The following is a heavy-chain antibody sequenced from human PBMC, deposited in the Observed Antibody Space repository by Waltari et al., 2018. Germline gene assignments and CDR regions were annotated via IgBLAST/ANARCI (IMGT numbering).Heavy chain of an antibody. V-gene: IGHV4-38-2*01. CDR3: ARGGGHRYDTYYFDY. Sequence: HVQLQESGPGLVKPSETLSLNCAVSGYSINSGYYWSWLRQAPGKGLEWIGSIYHSGNTVYKFSIKNRVTSSVDTSTNQFSLRLTSVTTADTAFFYCARGGGHRYDTYYFDYWGQGMLVTVSS. CDR2: IYHSGNT. D-gene: IGHD3-22*01. J-gene: IGHJ4*02. CDR1: GYSINSGYY.